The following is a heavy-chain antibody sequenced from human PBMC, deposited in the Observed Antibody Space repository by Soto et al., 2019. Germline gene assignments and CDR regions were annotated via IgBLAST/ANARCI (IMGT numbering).Heavy chain of an antibody. Sequence: QVQLVQSGAEVKKPGSSVTVSCKTSGGTFSKDAINWVRQAPGQGLEWMGLLIPVFGSPIYAQKFQGRIMITADESTSTAFMELSSLRSEDTAVYYCTRVLGYTFEPGKTRYYAMDVWGQGTTVSVSS. D-gene: IGHD5-18*01. CDR1: GGTFSKDA. J-gene: IGHJ6*02. CDR3: TRVLGYTFEPGKTRYYAMDV. V-gene: IGHV1-69*01. CDR2: LIPVFGSP.